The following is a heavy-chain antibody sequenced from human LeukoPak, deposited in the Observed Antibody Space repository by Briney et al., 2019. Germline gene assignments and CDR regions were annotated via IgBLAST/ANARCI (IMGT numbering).Heavy chain of an antibody. CDR3: ASPGLSVAGTIAY. Sequence: PGESLKISCKGSGYSFTTYWIGLVRQLPGKGLEWMAIIYPGDSDTRYSPSFQGQVTISADKSISTAYLQWSSLKASDTAMYYCASPGLSVAGTIAYWGQGTLVTVSS. CDR1: GYSFTTYW. V-gene: IGHV5-51*01. J-gene: IGHJ4*02. CDR2: IYPGDSDT. D-gene: IGHD6-19*01.